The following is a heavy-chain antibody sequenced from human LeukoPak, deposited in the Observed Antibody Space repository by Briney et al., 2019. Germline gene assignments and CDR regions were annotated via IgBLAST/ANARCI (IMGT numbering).Heavy chain of an antibody. CDR3: ATSYDGKTAPYDL. CDR1: NDSISSYC. D-gene: IGHD4-23*01. J-gene: IGHJ5*02. Sequence: SETLSLTCTVSNDSISSYCGSWVRQPPGKGLEWIGFMCPSGRTDYNPSLKSRVTMSVDTSKNQLSMELRFLTAADTAVYYCATSYDGKTAPYDLWGHGTLVTVSS. CDR2: MCPSGRT. V-gene: IGHV4-4*08.